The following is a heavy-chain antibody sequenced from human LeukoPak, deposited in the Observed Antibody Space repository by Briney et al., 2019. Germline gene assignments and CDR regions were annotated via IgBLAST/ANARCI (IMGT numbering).Heavy chain of an antibody. V-gene: IGHV3-23*01. CDR2: INSGGGST. D-gene: IGHD1-20*01. Sequence: GGSLRLSCAASGFTFSNHALNWVRQAPAKGLEWVSGINSGGGSTYYTDSVKGRFTISRDNSKNTLYLQMNSLRADDTAVYYCAKDLSYNYNYFDSWGQGTLVTVSS. CDR1: GFTFSNHA. CDR3: AKDLSYNYNYFDS. J-gene: IGHJ4*02.